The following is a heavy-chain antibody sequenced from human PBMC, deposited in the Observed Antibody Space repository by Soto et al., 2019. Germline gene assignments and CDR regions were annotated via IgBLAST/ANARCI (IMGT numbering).Heavy chain of an antibody. CDR1: GGSFSGYH. CDR2: INHSGST. D-gene: IGHD2-2*01. Sequence: SETLSLTCAVYGGSFSGYHWSWMRQPPGKGLEWIGEINHSGSTNYNPSLKSRVTISVDTSKNQFSLKLSSVTAADTAVYYCARGSPMIVVVPAAMRYYYYMDVWGKGTTVTVSS. J-gene: IGHJ6*03. V-gene: IGHV4-34*01. CDR3: ARGSPMIVVVPAAMRYYYYMDV.